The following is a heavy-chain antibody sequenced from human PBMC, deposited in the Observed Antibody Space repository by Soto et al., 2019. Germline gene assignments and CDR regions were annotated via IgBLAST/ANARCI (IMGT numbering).Heavy chain of an antibody. D-gene: IGHD6-13*01. CDR2: IWYDGSNK. Sequence: QVQLVESGGGVVQPGRSLRLSCAASGFTFSSYGMHWVRQAPGKGLEWVAVIWYDGSNKYYADSVKGRFTISRDNSKNTLYLQMNSLRAEDTAVYYCARAQPQQRGPYFDYWGQGTLVTVSS. J-gene: IGHJ4*02. CDR3: ARAQPQQRGPYFDY. V-gene: IGHV3-33*01. CDR1: GFTFSSYG.